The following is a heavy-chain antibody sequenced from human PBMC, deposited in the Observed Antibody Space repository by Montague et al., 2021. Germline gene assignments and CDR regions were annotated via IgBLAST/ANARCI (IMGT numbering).Heavy chain of an antibody. D-gene: IGHD3-10*01. Sequence: SLRLSCAASGFTFSSYWMHWVRRAPGKGLVWVSTTKTDGSSTNYADSVKGRFTISRDNAKNTLYLQMNSLRVEDTAVYYCARSYDSWGQGALVTVSS. V-gene: IGHV3-74*01. J-gene: IGHJ4*02. CDR2: TKTDGSST. CDR3: ARSYDS. CDR1: GFTFSSYW.